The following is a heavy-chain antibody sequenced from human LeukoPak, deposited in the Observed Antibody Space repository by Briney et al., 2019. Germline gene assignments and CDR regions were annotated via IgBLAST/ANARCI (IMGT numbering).Heavy chain of an antibody. J-gene: IGHJ3*02. D-gene: IGHD1-14*01. CDR2: SYSDSNT. Sequence: PGGSLRLSCTASGLTVSNNYMSWVRQAPGKGLEWVSISYSDSNTNYADSVKGRFTISRVTSQNTLSLQMNSLRAEDTAVYYCVRKNRDFNAAFDIWGQGTVVTVSS. CDR3: VRKNRDFNAAFDI. CDR1: GLTVSNNY. V-gene: IGHV3-53*01.